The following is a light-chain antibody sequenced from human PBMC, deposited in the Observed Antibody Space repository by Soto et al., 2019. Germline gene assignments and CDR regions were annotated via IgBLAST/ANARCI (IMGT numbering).Light chain of an antibody. Sequence: EIVLTQSPGTLSLSPGERGTLSCRASQSVSNVYLAWYQQKPGQAPRLLIYDASNRATGIPARFSGSGSGTVFTLTISRLEPEDFAVYYCRPSGSSPRTFGQGTKLEIK. V-gene: IGKV3-20*01. CDR2: DAS. J-gene: IGKJ2*01. CDR3: RPSGSSPRT. CDR1: QSVSNVY.